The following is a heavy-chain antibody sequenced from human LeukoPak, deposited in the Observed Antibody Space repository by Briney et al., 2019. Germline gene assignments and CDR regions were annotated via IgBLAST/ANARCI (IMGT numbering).Heavy chain of an antibody. Sequence: SVKVSCKASGGTFSSYAVSWVRQAPGQGLEWMGRIIPILGIANYAQKFQGRVTITADKSTSTAYMELSSLRSEDTAVYYCARGLSIAARHFDYWGQGTLVTVSS. V-gene: IGHV1-69*04. CDR1: GGTFSSYA. CDR3: ARGLSIAARHFDY. CDR2: IIPILGIA. J-gene: IGHJ4*02. D-gene: IGHD6-6*01.